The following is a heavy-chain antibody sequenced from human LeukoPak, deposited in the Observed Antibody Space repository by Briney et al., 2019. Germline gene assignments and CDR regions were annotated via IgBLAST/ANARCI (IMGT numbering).Heavy chain of an antibody. D-gene: IGHD3-10*01. V-gene: IGHV3-23*01. Sequence: GGSLRLSCAASGFTFSSYGLSWVRQAPGKGLEWVSAISGSGGSTYYADSVKGRFTISRDNSKNTLYLQMNSLRDEDTAVYYCAKLRGTMVRGVIPHYFDYWGQGTLVTVSS. J-gene: IGHJ4*02. CDR3: AKLRGTMVRGVIPHYFDY. CDR1: GFTFSSYG. CDR2: ISGSGGST.